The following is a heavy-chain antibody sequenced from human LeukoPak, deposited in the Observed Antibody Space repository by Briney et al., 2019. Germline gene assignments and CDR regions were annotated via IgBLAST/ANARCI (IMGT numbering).Heavy chain of an antibody. CDR1: GGSFSGYY. V-gene: IGHV4-34*01. J-gene: IGHJ3*02. CDR3: ARDPAIYYYDSSGYYSGAFDI. Sequence: PSETLSLTCAVYGGSFSGYYWSWIRQPPGKGLEWIGEINHSGSTNYNPSLKSRVTISVDTSKTQFSLKLSSVTAADTAVYYCARDPAIYYYDSSGYYSGAFDIWGQGTMVTVSS. D-gene: IGHD3-22*01. CDR2: INHSGST.